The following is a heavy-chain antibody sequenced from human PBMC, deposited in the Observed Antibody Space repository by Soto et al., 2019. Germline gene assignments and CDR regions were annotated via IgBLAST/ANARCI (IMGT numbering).Heavy chain of an antibody. Sequence: QVQLMQSGAEVKKPGASVKVSCRASGYTLTTNYMHWVRQAPGQRPEWVAMINPRSGGNRKYAEKFKVRVTVTSDTSTSTVEMELNSLSSDDTAVYYCARGEVTSSVWLFDLWGQGTLVTVSS. CDR1: GYTLTTNY. CDR2: INPRSGGNR. V-gene: IGHV1-46*03. J-gene: IGHJ4*02. D-gene: IGHD6-19*01. CDR3: ARGEVTSSVWLFDL.